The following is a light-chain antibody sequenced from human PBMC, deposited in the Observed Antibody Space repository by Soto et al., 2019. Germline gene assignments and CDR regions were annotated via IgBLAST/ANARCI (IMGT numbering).Light chain of an antibody. Sequence: EIVMTQSPATLSVSPGERATLSCRASQSVSSNLAWYQQKPGQAPRLLIYGASTRATGIPARFSGSGSGTDFTLTISSLQSEDFAVYYCQQYNNWPDTFGPGTKVDIK. J-gene: IGKJ3*01. CDR1: QSVSSN. CDR3: QQYNNWPDT. V-gene: IGKV3-15*01. CDR2: GAS.